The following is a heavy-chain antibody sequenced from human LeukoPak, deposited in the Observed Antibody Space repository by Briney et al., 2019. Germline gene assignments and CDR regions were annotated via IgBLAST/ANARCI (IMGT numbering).Heavy chain of an antibody. CDR2: INHSGST. CDR3: ARVLLWFGELKFDY. CDR1: GGSFSGYY. J-gene: IGHJ4*02. D-gene: IGHD3-10*01. V-gene: IGHV4-34*01. Sequence: PSETLSLTCAVYGGSFSGYYWSWIRQPPGKGLEWIGEINHSGSTNYNPSLKSRVTISVDTSKNQLSLKLSSVTAADTAVYCCARVLLWFGELKFDYWGQGTLVTVSS.